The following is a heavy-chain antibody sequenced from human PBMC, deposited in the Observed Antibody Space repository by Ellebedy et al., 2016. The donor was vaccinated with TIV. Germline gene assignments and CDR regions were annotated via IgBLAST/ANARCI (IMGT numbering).Heavy chain of an antibody. CDR1: GFIFNNYA. Sequence: GESLKISCIGSGFIFNNYAMNWVRQAPGKGLEWVSVLGGGPDQEYYADSVKGRFTMSRDTSKNTLYLQMDSLRADDTAVYHCAKDVTGSYHIIDYWGQGTLVTVSS. V-gene: IGHV3-23*01. CDR3: AKDVTGSYHIIDY. J-gene: IGHJ4*02. CDR2: LGGGPDQE. D-gene: IGHD3-10*01.